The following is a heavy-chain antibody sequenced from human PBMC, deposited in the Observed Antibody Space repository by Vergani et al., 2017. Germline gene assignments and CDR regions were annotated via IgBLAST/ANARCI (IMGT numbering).Heavy chain of an antibody. V-gene: IGHV1-8*01. Sequence: QVQLVQSGAEVKKPGASVKVSCKASGYTFTSYDISWVRQATGQGLEWMGWMNPNSGNTGYAQKFQGRVTMTRNTSVSTAYLELSSLRSEDTAGYYCASVGAVAGTWFDPWGQGTLVTVSS. CDR1: GYTFTSYD. CDR2: MNPNSGNT. D-gene: IGHD6-19*01. J-gene: IGHJ5*02. CDR3: ASVGAVAGTWFDP.